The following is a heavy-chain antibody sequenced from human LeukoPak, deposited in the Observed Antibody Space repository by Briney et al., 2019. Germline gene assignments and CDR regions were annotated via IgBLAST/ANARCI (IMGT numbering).Heavy chain of an antibody. J-gene: IGHJ5*02. V-gene: IGHV1-18*01. CDR3: ARSTTVTLDSFDP. CDR1: GYTFTSYG. Sequence: ASVKLSCKASGYTFTSYGISWVPQAPGQGLEWMGWISAYNGNTNYAQKLQGRVPMTTDTSTSTAYMELRSLRSDDTAVYYCARSTTVTLDSFDPWGQGTQVTVPS. CDR2: ISAYNGNT. D-gene: IGHD4-11*01.